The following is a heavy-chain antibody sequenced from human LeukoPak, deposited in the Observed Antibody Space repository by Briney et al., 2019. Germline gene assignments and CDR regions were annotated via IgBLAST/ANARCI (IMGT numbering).Heavy chain of an antibody. J-gene: IGHJ4*02. D-gene: IGHD6-19*01. V-gene: IGHV4-59*08. CDR1: GFTVSSNY. Sequence: PGGSLRLSCAASGFTVSSNYMSWVRQAPGKGLEWIAYVYYTGRTLYNPSLKSRVSMSVDTSKNQFSLKLSSVTAADTAVYYCARGKVVAGTPGQNSWDSWGQGTLVTVSS. CDR2: VYYTGRT. CDR3: ARGKVVAGTPGQNSWDS.